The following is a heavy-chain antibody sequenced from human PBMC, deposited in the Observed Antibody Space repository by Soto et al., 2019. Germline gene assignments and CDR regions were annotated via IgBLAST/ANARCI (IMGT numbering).Heavy chain of an antibody. CDR1: GYTFTSYA. V-gene: IGHV1-3*01. CDR2: INAGNGNT. J-gene: IGHJ5*02. CDR3: ARDYYGSGSLGWFDH. Sequence: ASVKVSCKASGYTFTSYAMHWVRQAPGQRLEWMGWINAGNGNTKYSQKFQGRVTVTRDTSASTAYMELSSLRSEDTAVYYCARDYYGSGSLGWFDHWGQGTLVTVSS. D-gene: IGHD3-10*01.